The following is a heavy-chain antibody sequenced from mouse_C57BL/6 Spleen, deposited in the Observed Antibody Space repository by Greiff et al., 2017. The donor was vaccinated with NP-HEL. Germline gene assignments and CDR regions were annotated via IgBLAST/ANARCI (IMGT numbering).Heavy chain of an antibody. V-gene: IGHV2-2*01. D-gene: IGHD2-12*01. Sequence: VHLVESGPGLVQPSQSLSITCTVSGFSLTSYGVHWVRQSPGKGLEWLGVIWSGGSTDYNAAFISRLSISKDNSKSQVFFKMNSLQADDTAIYYCARIHYSLYYFDYWGQGTTLTVSS. J-gene: IGHJ2*01. CDR2: IWSGGST. CDR1: GFSLTSYG. CDR3: ARIHYSLYYFDY.